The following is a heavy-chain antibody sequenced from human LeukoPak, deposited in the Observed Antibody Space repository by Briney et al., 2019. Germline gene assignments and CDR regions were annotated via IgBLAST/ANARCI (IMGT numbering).Heavy chain of an antibody. V-gene: IGHV3-33*01. CDR1: GFTFSSYG. CDR3: ARGGYSSSSLYYYYYGMDV. CDR2: IWYDGSNK. D-gene: IGHD6-6*01. J-gene: IGHJ6*02. Sequence: GGSLRLSCAASGFTFSSYGMHWVRQAPGKGLEWVAVIWYDGSNKYYADSVKGRFTISRDNSKSTLYLQMNSLRAEDTAVYYCARGGYSSSSLYYYYYGMDVWGQGTTVTVSS.